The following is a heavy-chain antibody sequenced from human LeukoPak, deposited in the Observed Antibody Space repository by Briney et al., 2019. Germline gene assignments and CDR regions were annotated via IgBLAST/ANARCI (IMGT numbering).Heavy chain of an antibody. CDR2: ISSRGTTI. D-gene: IGHD3-22*01. V-gene: IGHV3-11*04. CDR1: GFSFSDYY. J-gene: IGHJ4*03. CDR3: ARGEAYYDSSGYFFDY. Sequence: GGSLRLSCAASGFSFSDYYVSWIRQAPGKGLECVSYISSRGTTIYYADSVKGRFTISRDNAKNSLYLQMNSLRAEDTAVYYCARGEAYYDSSGYFFDYWGQGTMVTVSS.